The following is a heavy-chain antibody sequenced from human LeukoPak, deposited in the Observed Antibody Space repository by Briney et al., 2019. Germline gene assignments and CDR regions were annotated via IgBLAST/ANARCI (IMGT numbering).Heavy chain of an antibody. D-gene: IGHD5-18*01. V-gene: IGHV3-30*18. Sequence: GGSLRLSCAASGFTFSSYGMHWVRQAPGKGLEWVAVISYDGSNKYYADSVKGRFTISRDNSKNTLYLQMNSLRAEDTAVYYCAKDLRYSSYFDYWGQGTLVTVSS. CDR3: AKDLRYSSYFDY. CDR2: ISYDGSNK. CDR1: GFTFSSYG. J-gene: IGHJ4*02.